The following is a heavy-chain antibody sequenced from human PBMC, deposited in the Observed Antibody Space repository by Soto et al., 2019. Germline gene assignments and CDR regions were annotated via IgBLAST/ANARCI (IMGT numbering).Heavy chain of an antibody. D-gene: IGHD2-2*01. Sequence: PGGSLRLSCAASGFTFSSYGMHWVRQAPGKGLEWVAVIWYDGSNKNYADSVKGRFTISRDNSKNTLYLQMNSLRAEDTAVYYCARDQIGYCSSTSGFLGARMDVWGQGATVTVSS. J-gene: IGHJ6*02. CDR2: IWYDGSNK. V-gene: IGHV3-33*01. CDR1: GFTFSSYG. CDR3: ARDQIGYCSSTSGFLGARMDV.